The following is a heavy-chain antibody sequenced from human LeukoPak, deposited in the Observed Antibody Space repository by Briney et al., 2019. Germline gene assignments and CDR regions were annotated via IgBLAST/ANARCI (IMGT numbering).Heavy chain of an antibody. CDR1: GGSISSGGYS. CDR3: ARYCSSTSCYSDAFDI. V-gene: IGHV4-30-2*01. Sequence: SETLSLTCAVSGGSISSGGYSWSWIRQPPGTGLEWIGYIYHSGSTYYNPSLKSRVTISVDRSKNQFSLKLSSVTAADTAVYYCARYCSSTSCYSDAFDIWGQGTMATVSS. D-gene: IGHD2-2*01. CDR2: IYHSGST. J-gene: IGHJ3*02.